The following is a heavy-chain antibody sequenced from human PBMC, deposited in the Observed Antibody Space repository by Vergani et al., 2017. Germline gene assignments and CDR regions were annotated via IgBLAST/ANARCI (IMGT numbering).Heavy chain of an antibody. CDR1: GGSISSGGYS. J-gene: IGHJ4*02. Sequence: QLQLQESGSGLVKPSQTLSLTCAVSGGSISSGGYSWSWIRQPPGKGLEWIGRIYTSGSTNYNPSLKSRVTISVDTSKNQFSLKLSSVTAADTAVYYCARVSYYDSSGYYWGQGTLVTVSS. CDR3: ARVSYYDSSGYY. CDR2: IYTSGST. D-gene: IGHD3-22*01. V-gene: IGHV4-30-2*03.